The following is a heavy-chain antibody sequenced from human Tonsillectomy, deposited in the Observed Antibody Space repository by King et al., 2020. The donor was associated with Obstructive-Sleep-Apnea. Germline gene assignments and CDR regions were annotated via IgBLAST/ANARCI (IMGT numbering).Heavy chain of an antibody. D-gene: IGHD3-10*01. CDR1: GFSFGGFA. Sequence: VQLVQSGGGSVQPGGSLRLSCSASGFSFGGFAMSWVRQAPGKGLEWVSAHGSGSSTYYADSVKGRFTISKDNTKNTLFLQMNSLRAEDTALYFCFVYGWGSYSGRNYWGQGTLVTVSS. V-gene: IGHV3-23*04. J-gene: IGHJ4*02. CDR3: FVYGWGSYSGRNY. CDR2: HGSGSST.